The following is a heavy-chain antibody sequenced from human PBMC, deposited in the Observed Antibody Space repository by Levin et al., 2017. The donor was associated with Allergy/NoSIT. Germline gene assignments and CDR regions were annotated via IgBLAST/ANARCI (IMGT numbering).Heavy chain of an antibody. CDR3: ARVGYGAFDI. J-gene: IGHJ3*02. V-gene: IGHV4-59*01. CDR2: IDYSGST. CDR1: AGSISTYY. Sequence: PSETLSLTCTVSAGSISTYYWSWIRQSPGKGLEWIGYIDYSGSTNYNPSLKSRLTLSVDTSKSQFSLRLSSVTAADTAVYYCARVGYGAFDIWGQGTMVTVSS. D-gene: IGHD5-18*01.